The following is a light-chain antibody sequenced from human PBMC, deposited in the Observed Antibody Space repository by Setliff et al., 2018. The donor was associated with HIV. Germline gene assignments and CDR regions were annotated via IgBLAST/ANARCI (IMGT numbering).Light chain of an antibody. CDR2: DVS. V-gene: IGLV2-11*01. J-gene: IGLJ1*01. CDR3: CSYAGSPRV. CDR1: SSDVGGYNY. Sequence: ALTQPRSVSGSPGQSVTISCTGTSSDVGGYNYVSWYQQHPGKAPKLMIYDVSKRPSGVPDRFSGSKSGNTASLTISGLQTEDEADYYCCSYAGSPRVFGTGT.